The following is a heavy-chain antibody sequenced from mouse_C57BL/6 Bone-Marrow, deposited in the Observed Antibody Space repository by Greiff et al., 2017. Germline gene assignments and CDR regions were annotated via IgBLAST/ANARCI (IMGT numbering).Heavy chain of an antibody. D-gene: IGHD2-4*01. Sequence: QVQLQQPGAELVKPGASVKLSCKASGYTFTSYWMHWVKQRPGRGLEWIGKIDPNSGGTKYNEKFKSKATLTVDKSSSTAYMQLSSLPSEDSAVYYCARSGGNYDAACFAYWGQGTLVTVSA. CDR2: IDPNSGGT. J-gene: IGHJ3*01. V-gene: IGHV1-72*01. CDR1: GYTFTSYW. CDR3: ARSGGNYDAACFAY.